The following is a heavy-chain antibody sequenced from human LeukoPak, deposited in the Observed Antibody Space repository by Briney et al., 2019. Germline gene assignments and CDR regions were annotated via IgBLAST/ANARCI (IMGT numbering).Heavy chain of an antibody. V-gene: IGHV3-53*01. CDR3: ASDFGY. CDR2: IYSGGST. Sequence: GGSLRLSCAASGFSVSSNFMSWVRQAPGKGLEWVSFIYSGGSTYYADSVKGRFTISRDNSKNTLYLQMNSLRAEDTDVYYCASDFGYWGQGTLVTVSS. CDR1: GFSVSSNF. J-gene: IGHJ4*02.